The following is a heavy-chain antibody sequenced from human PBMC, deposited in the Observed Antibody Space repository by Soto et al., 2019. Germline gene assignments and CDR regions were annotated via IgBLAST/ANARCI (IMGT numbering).Heavy chain of an antibody. CDR3: ARGVVAPPLGY. Sequence: QVQLVQSGAEVRKPGASVKVSCKASGYTFTTYYMHWVRQAPGQGLEWMGIINPSGGSTSYAQKFQGRVTMTRDTSTSTVYMELSSLRPEDTALYCCARGVVAPPLGYWGQGTLVTVSS. J-gene: IGHJ4*02. CDR2: INPSGGST. CDR1: GYTFTTYY. V-gene: IGHV1-46*01. D-gene: IGHD2-2*01.